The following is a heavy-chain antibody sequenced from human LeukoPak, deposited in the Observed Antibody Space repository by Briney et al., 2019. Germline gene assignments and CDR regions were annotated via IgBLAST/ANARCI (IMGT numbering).Heavy chain of an antibody. CDR3: ARSYGSGSYFDS. CDR2: MYYSGST. V-gene: IGHV4-61*08. J-gene: IGHJ4*02. CDR1: GYSISSGGYS. D-gene: IGHD3-10*01. Sequence: KSSETLSLTCDVSGYSISSGGYSWNWIRQPPGRDLEWIGYMYYSGSTNYNPSLKSRVTISVDTSKNQFSLKLSSVTTVDTAVYFCARSYGSGSYFDSWGQGTLVTVSS.